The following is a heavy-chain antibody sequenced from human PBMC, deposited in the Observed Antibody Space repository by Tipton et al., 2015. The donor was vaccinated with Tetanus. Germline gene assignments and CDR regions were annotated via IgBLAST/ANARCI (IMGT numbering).Heavy chain of an antibody. Sequence: SLRLSCAASGFTFSSYWMSWVRQAPGKGLEWVANIKQDGSAKYYVDSVKGRFTISRDNAKNSLYLQINSLRAEDAALYYCASGRTLDYWGQGTLVTVSS. V-gene: IGHV3-7*01. J-gene: IGHJ4*02. CDR1: GFTFSSYW. CDR3: ASGRTLDY. CDR2: IKQDGSAK.